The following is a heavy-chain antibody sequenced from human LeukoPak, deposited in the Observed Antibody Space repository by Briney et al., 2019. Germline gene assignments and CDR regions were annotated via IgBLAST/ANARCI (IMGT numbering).Heavy chain of an antibody. V-gene: IGHV3-30-3*01. J-gene: IGHJ4*02. CDR2: ISYDGSNK. CDR1: GFTFSSYA. CDR3: ARGGYGSGSYLDY. Sequence: GGSLRLSCAASGFTFSSYAMHWVRQAPGKGLEWVAVISYDGSNKYYADSVKGRFTISRDNSKNTLYLQMNSLRAKDTAVYYCARGGYGSGSYLDYWGQGTLVTVSS. D-gene: IGHD3-10*01.